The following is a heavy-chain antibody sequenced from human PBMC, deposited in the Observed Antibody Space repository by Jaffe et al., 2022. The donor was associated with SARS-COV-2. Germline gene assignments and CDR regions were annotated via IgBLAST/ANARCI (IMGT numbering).Heavy chain of an antibody. D-gene: IGHD2-2*01. CDR3: ARGGYCNTTNCYLYMDV. V-gene: IGHV7-4-1*02. CDR2: LNPTTGRP. J-gene: IGHJ6*04. CDR1: GYTFTAYS. Sequence: QVQLVQSGSELQKPGASVKVSCKAFGYTFTAYSIIWVRQAPGQGLEWMGWLNPTTGRPTYAQDFTGRFVFSLDTSVNTAYMQISSLKAEDTAVYFCARGGYCNTTNCYLYMDVWGGGTTVNVSS.